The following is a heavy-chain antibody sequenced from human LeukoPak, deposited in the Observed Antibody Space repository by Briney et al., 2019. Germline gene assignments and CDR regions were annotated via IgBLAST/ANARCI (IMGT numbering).Heavy chain of an antibody. V-gene: IGHV1-46*01. CDR1: GYTFTSYY. D-gene: IGHD2-2*02. Sequence: ASVKVSCKASGYTFTSYYMHWVRQAPGQGLEWMGIINPSGGSTSYAEKFQGRVTMTRDMSTSTVYMELSSLRSEDTAVYYCAGDRVGYCSSTSCYTAWGYYYYYMDVWGKGTTVTVSS. CDR2: INPSGGST. J-gene: IGHJ6*03. CDR3: AGDRVGYCSSTSCYTAWGYYYYYMDV.